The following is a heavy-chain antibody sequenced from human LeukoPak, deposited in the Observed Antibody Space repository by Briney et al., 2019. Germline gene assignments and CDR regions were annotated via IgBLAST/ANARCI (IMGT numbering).Heavy chain of an antibody. J-gene: IGHJ3*02. V-gene: IGHV3-30-3*01. CDR2: ISYDGSNK. D-gene: IGHD6-13*01. CDR1: GFTFSSYA. CDR3: EGGSTAAGPFDI. Sequence: PGGSLRLSCAASGFTFSSYAMHWVRQAPGKGLEWVAVISYDGSNKYYADSVKGRFTISRDNSKNTLYLQMNSLRAEDTAVYYCEGGSTAAGPFDIWGQGTMVTVSS.